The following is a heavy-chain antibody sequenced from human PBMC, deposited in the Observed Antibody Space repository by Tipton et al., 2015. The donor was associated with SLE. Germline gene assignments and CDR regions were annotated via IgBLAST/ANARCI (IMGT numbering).Heavy chain of an antibody. V-gene: IGHV4-59*02. CDR2: IYYSGST. CDR1: GASVNSFH. Sequence: TLSLTCTVSGASVNSFHWSWIRQPPGKGLEWIGYIYYSGSTYYNPSLKSRVTMSVDTSKNQFSLKLSSVTAADTAVYYCAREVGDKEGWGYFYYMDVWGKGTTATVSS. D-gene: IGHD3-16*01. CDR3: AREVGDKEGWGYFYYMDV. J-gene: IGHJ6*03.